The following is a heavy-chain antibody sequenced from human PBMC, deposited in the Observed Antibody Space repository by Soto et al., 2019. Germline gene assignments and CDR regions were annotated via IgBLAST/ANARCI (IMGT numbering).Heavy chain of an antibody. CDR2: INHSGST. J-gene: IGHJ4*02. Sequence: SETLSLTCAVYGGSFSGYYWSWIRQPPGKGLEWIGEINHSGSTNYNPSLKSRVTISVDTSNIQFSLKLSSVTVADTAVYYCERASYYYDSSGYAPSSFDYWGQGTLVTVSS. D-gene: IGHD3-22*01. CDR1: GGSFSGYY. CDR3: ERASYYYDSSGYAPSSFDY. V-gene: IGHV4-34*01.